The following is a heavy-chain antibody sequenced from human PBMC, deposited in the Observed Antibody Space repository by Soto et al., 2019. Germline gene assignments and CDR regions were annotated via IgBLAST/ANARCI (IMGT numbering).Heavy chain of an antibody. CDR1: GFTFSSYA. CDR3: VKSAGDQWMFDS. Sequence: EVHLSESGGGLVQPGGSLRLSCAASGFTFSSYAMSWVRQAPGKGLQWVSALSHTATNLFYADSVRGRFTISRDNSKNTLSLQMNSLRAEDTAIYYCVKSAGDQWMFDSWGQGVLVTVSS. D-gene: IGHD5-12*01. CDR2: LSHTATNL. V-gene: IGHV3-23*01. J-gene: IGHJ4*02.